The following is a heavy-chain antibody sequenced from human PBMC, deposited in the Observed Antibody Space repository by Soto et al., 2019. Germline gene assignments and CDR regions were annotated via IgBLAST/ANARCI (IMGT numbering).Heavy chain of an antibody. CDR3: ASGGHLDDLLTGHDAFDI. V-gene: IGHV1-8*01. CDR2: MNPNSGNT. CDR1: GYTFTSYD. J-gene: IGHJ3*02. Sequence: ASVKVSCKASGYTFTSYDINWVRQATGQGLEWMGWMNPNSGNTGYAQKFQGRGTMTRNTSLSTAYMALSSLRSEHTAVYYCASGGHLDDLLTGHDAFDIWGQGTMVTVSS. D-gene: IGHD3-9*01.